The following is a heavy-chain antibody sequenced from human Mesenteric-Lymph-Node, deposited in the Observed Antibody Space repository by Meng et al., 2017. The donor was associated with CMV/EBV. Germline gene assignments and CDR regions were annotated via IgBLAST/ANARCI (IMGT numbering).Heavy chain of an antibody. CDR3: ARHSYEGPAAPNWFDP. Sequence: KVSCKGSGYSFTSYWIGWVRQMPGKGLEWMGIIYPGDSDTRYSPSFQGQVTISADKSISTAYLQWSSLKASDTAMYYCARHSYEGPAAPNWFDPWGQGTLVTVSS. V-gene: IGHV5-51*01. J-gene: IGHJ5*02. D-gene: IGHD2-2*01. CDR2: IYPGDSDT. CDR1: GYSFTSYW.